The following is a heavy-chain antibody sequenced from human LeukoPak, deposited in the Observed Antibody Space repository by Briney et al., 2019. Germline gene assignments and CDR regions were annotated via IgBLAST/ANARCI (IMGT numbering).Heavy chain of an antibody. V-gene: IGHV4-59*01. CDR3: ARALMATIEY. D-gene: IGHD5-24*01. J-gene: IGHJ4*02. CDR2: IYYSGST. Sequence: KSSETLSLTCAVSGGSISGYYWSWIRQPPGKGLEWIGYIYYSGSTNYNPSLDGRVTISVDTSKKQFSLRVSSVTAADTAVYYCARALMATIEYWGQGTLVTASS. CDR1: GGSISGYY.